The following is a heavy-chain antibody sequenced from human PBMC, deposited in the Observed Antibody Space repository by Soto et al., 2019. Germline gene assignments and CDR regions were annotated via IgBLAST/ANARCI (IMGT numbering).Heavy chain of an antibody. CDR3: ARDHRFWESDSFSDWLDP. V-gene: IGHV1-69*01. Sequence: QVQLVQSGAVVQKPGSSVKVSCKASGGTFNKYVFSWVRQAPGQGLEWMGGIIPPFDAANYPQKFQGRVTITADESTSTVYMDLSGLRSDDTAVYYCARDHRFWESDSFSDWLDPWGQGTLVTVSS. CDR2: IIPPFDAA. D-gene: IGHD3-3*01. CDR1: GGTFNKYV. J-gene: IGHJ5*02.